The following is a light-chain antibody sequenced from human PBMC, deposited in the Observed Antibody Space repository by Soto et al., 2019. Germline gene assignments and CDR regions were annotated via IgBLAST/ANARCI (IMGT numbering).Light chain of an antibody. V-gene: IGKV3-15*01. J-gene: IGKJ5*01. CDR3: QQYKSWPPIT. Sequence: EILMTQSPDSLSVSPGERATLSCMASQSLNTDLAWYQQKPGQAPRLLLYGASTRATGIPTRFSGGGSGTEITLTIRGLQSEDSAVYYCQQYKSWPPITFGQGTRLEIK. CDR2: GAS. CDR1: QSLNTD.